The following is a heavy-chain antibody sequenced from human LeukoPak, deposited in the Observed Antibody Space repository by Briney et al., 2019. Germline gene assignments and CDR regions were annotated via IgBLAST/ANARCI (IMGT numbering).Heavy chain of an antibody. V-gene: IGHV3-48*03. CDR1: GFTFSNYE. D-gene: IGHD3-10*01. J-gene: IGHJ4*02. CDR3: ARSKKVGDGSFEG. CDR2: ISSSGTGI. Sequence: GGSLRLSCTGSGFTFSNYEMNWVRQAPGKGPEWIAYISSSGTGIYYADSVKGRFTISRDNANLYLQMSSLRAEDTSLYYCARSKKVGDGSFEGWVQGTLVTVSS.